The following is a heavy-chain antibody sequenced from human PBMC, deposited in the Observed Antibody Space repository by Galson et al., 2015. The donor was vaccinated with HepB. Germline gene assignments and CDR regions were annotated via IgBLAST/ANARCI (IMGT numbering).Heavy chain of an antibody. Sequence: SLRLSCAASGFTFDDYTMHWVRQAPGKGLEWVSLISWDGGSTYYADSVKGRFTISRDNSKNTLYLQMNSLRAEDTAVYYCATYRGDAFDIWGQGTMVTVSS. D-gene: IGHD3-10*01. CDR2: ISWDGGST. CDR3: ATYRGDAFDI. CDR1: GFTFDDYT. V-gene: IGHV3-43*01. J-gene: IGHJ3*02.